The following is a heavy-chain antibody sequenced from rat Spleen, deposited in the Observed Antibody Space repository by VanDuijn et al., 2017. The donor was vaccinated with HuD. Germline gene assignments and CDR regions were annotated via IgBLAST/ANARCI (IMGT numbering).Heavy chain of an antibody. J-gene: IGHJ4*01. CDR3: ASLIYYYDGYYDPHVMDA. V-gene: IGHV3-3*01. CDR2: INSAGST. Sequence: EVQLQESGPGLVKPSQSLSLTCSVTGYSITSSYRWNWIRKFPGNKLEWMGYINSAGSTNYNPSLKSRISITRDTSKNQFFLQVNSVTTEDTATYYCASLIYYYDGYYDPHVMDAWGQGASVTVSS. CDR1: GYSITSSYR. D-gene: IGHD1-12*03.